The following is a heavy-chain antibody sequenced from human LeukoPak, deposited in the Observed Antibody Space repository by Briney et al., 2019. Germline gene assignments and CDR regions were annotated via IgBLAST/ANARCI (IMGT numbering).Heavy chain of an antibody. CDR3: ATSSWTHRYFDY. CDR1: GGSISSGGYS. Sequence: SETLSLTCAVSGGSISSGGYSWRWIRQPPGKGLEWIGYIYHSGSTYYNPSLKSRITISVDRSKNQFSLKLSSVTAADTAVYYCATSSWTHRYFDYWGQGTLVTVSS. V-gene: IGHV4-30-2*01. D-gene: IGHD6-13*01. J-gene: IGHJ4*02. CDR2: IYHSGST.